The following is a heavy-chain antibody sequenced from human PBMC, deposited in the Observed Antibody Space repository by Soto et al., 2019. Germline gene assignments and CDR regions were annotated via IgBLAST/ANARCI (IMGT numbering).Heavy chain of an antibody. CDR1: GGTFSSYT. CDR2: IIPILGIA. CDR3: ARATTVTTLGFSWFDP. D-gene: IGHD4-17*01. J-gene: IGHJ5*02. V-gene: IGHV1-69*02. Sequence: QVQLVQSGAEVKKPGSSVKVSCKASGGTFSSYTISWVRQAPGQGLEWMGRIIPILGIANYAQKFQGRVTITADKSTSTAYMELRSLRSEDTAVYYCARATTVTTLGFSWFDPWGQGTLVTVSS.